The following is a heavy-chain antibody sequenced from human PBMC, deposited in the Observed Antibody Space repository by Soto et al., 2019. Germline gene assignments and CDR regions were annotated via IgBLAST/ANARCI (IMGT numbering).Heavy chain of an antibody. CDR1: GGTFSSYT. V-gene: IGHV1-69*02. D-gene: IGHD3-3*01. CDR2: IIPILGIA. CDR3: ARWAGYDFWSGDYPYYMDV. J-gene: IGHJ6*03. Sequence: QVQLVQSGAEVKKPGSSVKVSCKASGGTFSSYTISWVRQAPGQGLEWMGRIIPILGIANYAQKFQGRATITADKSTSTAYMELSSLRAEDTAVYYCARWAGYDFWSGDYPYYMDVWGKGTTVTVSS.